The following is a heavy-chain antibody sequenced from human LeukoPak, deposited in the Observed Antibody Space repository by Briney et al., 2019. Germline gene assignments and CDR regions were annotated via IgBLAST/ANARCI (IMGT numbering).Heavy chain of an antibody. V-gene: IGHV1-69*13. CDR1: GGTFSSYA. CDR2: IIPIFGTA. D-gene: IGHD3-10*01. Sequence: SVKVSCKASGGTFSSYAISWVRQAPGQGLEWMGGIIPIFGTANYAQMFQGRVTITADESTTTAYMELSSLRSEDTAVYYCAKDRSGVRGDYWGQGTLVTVSS. CDR3: AKDRSGVRGDY. J-gene: IGHJ4*02.